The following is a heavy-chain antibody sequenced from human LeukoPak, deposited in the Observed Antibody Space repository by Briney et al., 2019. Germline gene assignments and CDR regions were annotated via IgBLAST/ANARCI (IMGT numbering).Heavy chain of an antibody. CDR3: ARLKPPYYDFWSGYSFDY. D-gene: IGHD3-3*01. CDR1: GGSISSGGDY. Sequence: SETLSLTCTVSGGSISSGGDYWSWIRQHPGKGLEWIGNIYYSGSTHYNPSLKSRVTISVDTSKNQFSLKLSSVTAADTAVYYCARLKPPYYDFWSGYSFDYWGQGTLVTVSS. V-gene: IGHV4-31*03. CDR2: IYYSGST. J-gene: IGHJ4*02.